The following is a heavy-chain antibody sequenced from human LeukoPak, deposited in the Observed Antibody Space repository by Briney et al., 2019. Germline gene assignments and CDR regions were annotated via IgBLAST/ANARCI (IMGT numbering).Heavy chain of an antibody. CDR2: INHSGST. V-gene: IGHV4-34*01. CDR1: GGSFRGYY. CDR3: ATTVVRRGLASIDY. Sequence: PSETLSLTCAVYGGSFRGYYWSWIRQTPGKGLEWIGEINHSGSTNYNPSLKSRVTISVDTSKNQFSLKLSSVTAADTAVYYCATTVVRRGLASIDYWGQGTLVTVSS. J-gene: IGHJ4*02. D-gene: IGHD2-21*01.